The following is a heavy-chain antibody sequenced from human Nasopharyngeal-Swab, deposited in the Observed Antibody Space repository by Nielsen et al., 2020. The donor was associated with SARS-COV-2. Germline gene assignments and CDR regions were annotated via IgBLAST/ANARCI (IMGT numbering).Heavy chain of an antibody. CDR1: GYTLTSYA. J-gene: IGHJ5*02. Sequence: SVKVSCKASGYTLTSYAISWVRQAPGQGLEWMGGIIPIFGTANYAQKFQGRVTITADESTSTAYMELSSLRSEDTAVYYCARDGSSWYRGWFDPWGQGTLVTVSS. CDR2: IIPIFGTA. D-gene: IGHD6-13*01. V-gene: IGHV1-69*13. CDR3: ARDGSSWYRGWFDP.